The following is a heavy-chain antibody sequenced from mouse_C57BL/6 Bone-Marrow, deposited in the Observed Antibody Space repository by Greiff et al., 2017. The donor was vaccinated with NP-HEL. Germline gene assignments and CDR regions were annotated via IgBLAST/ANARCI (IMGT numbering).Heavy chain of an antibody. CDR1: GFNIKDDY. CDR2: IDPENGDT. D-gene: IGHD1-1*01. J-gene: IGHJ1*03. CDR3: TTRGITTVVARYFDV. V-gene: IGHV14-4*01. Sequence: VQLKESGAELVRPGASVKLSCTASGFNIKDDYMHWVKQRPEQGLEWIGWIDPENGDTEYASKFQGKATITADTSSNTAYLQLSSLTSEDTAVYYCTTRGITTVVARYFDVWGTGTTVTVSS.